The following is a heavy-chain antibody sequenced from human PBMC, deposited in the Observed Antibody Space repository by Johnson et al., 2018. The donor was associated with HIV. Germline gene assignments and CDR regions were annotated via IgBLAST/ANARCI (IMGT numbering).Heavy chain of an antibody. Sequence: VQLVESGGGLVQPGGSLRLSCAASGFTFSSFAMGWVRQAPGKGLQWVSGISARGTSTYYADSVKGRFTISRDNSKNTLYLQMNSLRAEDTAVYYCARDYHPRAKRSCFDIWGQGTMVTVSS. CDR3: ARDYHPRAKRSCFDI. CDR1: GFTFSSFA. J-gene: IGHJ3*02. D-gene: IGHD3-10*01. V-gene: IGHV3-23*04. CDR2: ISARGTST.